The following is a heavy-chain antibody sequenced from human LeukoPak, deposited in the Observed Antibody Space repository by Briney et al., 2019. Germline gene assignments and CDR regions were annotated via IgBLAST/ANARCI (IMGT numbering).Heavy chain of an antibody. Sequence: ASVKVSCKASGYTYYSYVISWVIQAPGQGLEWMGWISAYNGNTNYAQKLQGRVTMTTDTSTSTAYMELRSLRSDDTAVYYRARDQIAAGLNWFDPWNQRTLVTVSS. CDR3: ARDQIAAGLNWFDP. J-gene: IGHJ5*02. D-gene: IGHD6-13*01. CDR1: GYTYYSYV. V-gene: IGHV1-18*01. CDR2: ISAYNGNT.